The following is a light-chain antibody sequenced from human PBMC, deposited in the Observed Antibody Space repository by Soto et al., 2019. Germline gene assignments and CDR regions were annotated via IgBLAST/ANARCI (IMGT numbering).Light chain of an antibody. CDR2: GAS. CDR3: QQYNRWPLT. J-gene: IGKJ4*01. Sequence: EIVMTQSPATLSVSPGERATLSCRASQSVSSNLAWYQQKPGQAPRLLIYGASTRATGIPARFSGSGSGTEFTLTISSLQSEDFAVYYCQQYNRWPLTFGGGTKGDI. CDR1: QSVSSN. V-gene: IGKV3-15*01.